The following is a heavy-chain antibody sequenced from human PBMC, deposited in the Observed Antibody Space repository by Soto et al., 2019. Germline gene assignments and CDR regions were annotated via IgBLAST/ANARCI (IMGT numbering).Heavy chain of an antibody. CDR2: IYYSGST. D-gene: IGHD6-13*01. J-gene: IGHJ5*02. CDR3: ARADAAAPTWNWFDP. Sequence: QVQLQESGPGLVKPSQTLSLTCTVSGGSISSGGYYWSWIRQYPGKGLEWIGYIYYSGSTYYNPSLKSRVTISVDTSKNQFSLKLSSVTAADTAVYYCARADAAAPTWNWFDPWGQGTLVTVSS. V-gene: IGHV4-31*03. CDR1: GGSISSGGYY.